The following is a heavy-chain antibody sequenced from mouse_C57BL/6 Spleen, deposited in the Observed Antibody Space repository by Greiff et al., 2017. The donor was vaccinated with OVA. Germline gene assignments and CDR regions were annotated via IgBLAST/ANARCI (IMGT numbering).Heavy chain of an antibody. CDR3: SRRGAYLYFAY. CDR2: FHPYNDDT. Sequence: QVQLKQSGAELVKPGASVKMSCKASGYTFTTYPIEWMKQNHGKSLEWIGNFHPYNDDTKYNEKFKGKATLTVEQSSSTVYLTLSRLTSDDSAVYYCSRRGAYLYFAYWGQGTTLTVSS. CDR1: GYTFTTYP. V-gene: IGHV1-47*01. J-gene: IGHJ2*01. D-gene: IGHD3-1*01.